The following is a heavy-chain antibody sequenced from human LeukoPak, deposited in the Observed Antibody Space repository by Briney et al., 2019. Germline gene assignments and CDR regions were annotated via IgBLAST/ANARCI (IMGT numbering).Heavy chain of an antibody. J-gene: IGHJ6*03. CDR2: IYYSGST. CDR3: ARTTEGGYSYGYFYYYYMDV. CDR1: GGSISNYY. D-gene: IGHD5-18*01. V-gene: IGHV4-59*01. Sequence: PSETLSLTCTVSGGSISNYYWNWIRQPPGKGLEWIGYIYYSGSTNYKSSLKSRVTISVDTSKNQFSLKLSSVTAADTAVYYCARTTEGGYSYGYFYYYYMDVWGKGTTVTISS.